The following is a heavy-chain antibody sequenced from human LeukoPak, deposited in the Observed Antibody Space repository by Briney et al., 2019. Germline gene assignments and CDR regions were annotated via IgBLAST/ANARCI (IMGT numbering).Heavy chain of an antibody. J-gene: IGHJ4*02. CDR3: ARGEAFCDY. V-gene: IGHV3-7*05. CDR1: GFSFSRYW. Sequence: GGSLRLSCAASGFSFSRYWMTWVRQAPGKGLEWVANTKEDGTKTYYVDSVKGRFTVSRDNAQNSLYLQMNSLTPEDTAVYFCARGEAFCDYWGQGALVTVSS. CDR2: TKEDGTKT.